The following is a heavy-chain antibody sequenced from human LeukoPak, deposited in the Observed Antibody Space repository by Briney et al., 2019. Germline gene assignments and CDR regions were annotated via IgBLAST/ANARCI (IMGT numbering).Heavy chain of an antibody. Sequence: PSETLSLTCAVYVGSFSDYYWSWIRQPPGKGLEWIGEINHSGSTKYNPSLKGRVSISVDTSKNQFSLKLSSVTAADTAVYYCTGQPYYLDVWGKGTTVIISS. J-gene: IGHJ6*03. CDR3: TGQPYYLDV. CDR2: INHSGST. V-gene: IGHV4-34*01. CDR1: VGSFSDYY.